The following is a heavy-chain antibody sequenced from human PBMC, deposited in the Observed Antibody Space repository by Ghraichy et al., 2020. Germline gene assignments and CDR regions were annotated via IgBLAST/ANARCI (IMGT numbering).Heavy chain of an antibody. J-gene: IGHJ4*02. CDR3: AKDYTIFGVVISPFDY. Sequence: GESLNISCAASGFTFSSYAMSWVRQAPGKGLEWVSAISGSGGSTYYADSVKGRFTISRDNSKNTLYLQMNSLRAEDTAVYYCAKDYTIFGVVISPFDYWGQGTLVTVS. D-gene: IGHD3-3*01. V-gene: IGHV3-23*01. CDR1: GFTFSSYA. CDR2: ISGSGGST.